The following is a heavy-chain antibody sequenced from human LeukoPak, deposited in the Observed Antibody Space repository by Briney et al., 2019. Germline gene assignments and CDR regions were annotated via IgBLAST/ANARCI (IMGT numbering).Heavy chain of an antibody. Sequence: GGPLRLSCAASGFTFSSYAMSWVRQAPGKGLEWVSAISGSGGSTYYADSVKGRFTISRDNSKNTLHLQMNSLRAEVAAVYYCAKDLAGDYYDSSGYSSLSPDAFDIWGQGTMVTVSS. D-gene: IGHD3-22*01. CDR3: AKDLAGDYYDSSGYSSLSPDAFDI. CDR2: ISGSGGST. V-gene: IGHV3-23*01. J-gene: IGHJ3*02. CDR1: GFTFSSYA.